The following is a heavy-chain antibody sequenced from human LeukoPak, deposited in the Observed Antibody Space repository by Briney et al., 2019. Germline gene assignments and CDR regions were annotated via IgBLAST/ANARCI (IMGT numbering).Heavy chain of an antibody. CDR3: ARGGSGYYQVDY. Sequence: GGSLRLSCAASGFTFSSYEMTWVRQAPGKGLEWVSYISGSASKIYYADSVKGRFTISRDNAKSSLYLQMNSLRAEDTAVYYCARGGSGYYQVDYWGQGTLVTVSS. J-gene: IGHJ4*02. V-gene: IGHV3-48*03. CDR2: ISGSASKI. CDR1: GFTFSSYE. D-gene: IGHD3-22*01.